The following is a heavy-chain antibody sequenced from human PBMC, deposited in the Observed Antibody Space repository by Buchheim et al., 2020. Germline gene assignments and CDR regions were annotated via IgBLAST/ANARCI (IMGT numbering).Heavy chain of an antibody. Sequence: QVQLVESGGGVVQPGRSLRLSCAASGFTFSSYAMHWVRQAPGKGLEWVAVISYDGSNKYYADSVKGRFTISRDNSKNTLYLQMNSLRAEDTAVYYCATKGGYAYGDDAFDIWGQGT. D-gene: IGHD5-18*01. J-gene: IGHJ3*02. CDR2: ISYDGSNK. CDR3: ATKGGYAYGDDAFDI. CDR1: GFTFSSYA. V-gene: IGHV3-30-3*01.